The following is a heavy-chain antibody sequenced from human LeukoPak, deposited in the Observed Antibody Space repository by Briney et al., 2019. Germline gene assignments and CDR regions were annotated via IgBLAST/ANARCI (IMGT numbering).Heavy chain of an antibody. J-gene: IGHJ4*02. Sequence: SETLSLTCTVSGGSISSYYWSWIRQHAGKGLEWIGRIYTSGSTNYNPSLKSRVTMSVDTSKNQFSLKLSSVTAADTAVYYCARHVRRLLWFGEFGYYFDYWGQGTLVTVSS. D-gene: IGHD3-10*01. CDR3: ARHVRRLLWFGEFGYYFDY. CDR1: GGSISSYY. V-gene: IGHV4-4*07. CDR2: IYTSGST.